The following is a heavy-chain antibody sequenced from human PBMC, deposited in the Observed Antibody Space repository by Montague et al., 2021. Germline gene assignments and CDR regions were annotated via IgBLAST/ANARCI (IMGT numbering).Heavy chain of an antibody. D-gene: IGHD4-11*01. J-gene: IGHJ6*02. CDR3: ARGTTGNGMDV. CDR2: N. V-gene: IGHV6-1*01. Sequence: NDYAVSVKSRITINPDTSKNQFSLQLNAVTSEDTDVYYCARGTTGNGMDVWGQGTTVTVS.